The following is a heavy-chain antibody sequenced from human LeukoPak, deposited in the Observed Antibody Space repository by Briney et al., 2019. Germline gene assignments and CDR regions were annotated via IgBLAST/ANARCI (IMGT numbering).Heavy chain of an antibody. J-gene: IGHJ4*02. V-gene: IGHV4-59*01. D-gene: IGHD6-6*01. CDR3: ARTIAARPLYYFDY. Sequence: SETLSLTCTVSGGSISSYYWSWIRQPPGKGLEWIGYIYYSGSTNYNPSLKSRVTISADTSKNQFSLKLSSVTAADTAVYYCARTIAARPLYYFDYWGQGTLVTVSS. CDR1: GGSISSYY. CDR2: IYYSGST.